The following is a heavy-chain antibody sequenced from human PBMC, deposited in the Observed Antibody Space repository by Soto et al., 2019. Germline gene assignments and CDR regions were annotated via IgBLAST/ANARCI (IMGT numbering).Heavy chain of an antibody. CDR2: IWYDGSNK. Sequence: GGSLRLSCAASGFTFSSYGMHWVRQAPGKGLEWVAVIWYDGSNKYYADSVKGRFTISRDNSKNTLYLQMNSLRAEDTAVYYCARDSGLFYAYFDYWGQGTLVTVSS. CDR3: ARDSGLFYAYFDY. CDR1: GFTFSSYG. D-gene: IGHD2-2*01. J-gene: IGHJ4*02. V-gene: IGHV3-33*01.